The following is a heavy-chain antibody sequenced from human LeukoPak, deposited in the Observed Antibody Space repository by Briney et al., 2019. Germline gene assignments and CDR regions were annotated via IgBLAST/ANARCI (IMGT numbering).Heavy chain of an antibody. J-gene: IGHJ6*02. Sequence: GGSLRLSCAASGFTFSGHAMGWVRQAPGKGLEWVSAMSGNGGSIYYADSVKGRFTISRDNAKNSLYLQMNSLRDEDTAVYYCARGGSGFGDYYYFYGMDVWGQGTTVTVSS. CDR2: MSGNGGSI. CDR3: ARGGSGFGDYYYFYGMDV. V-gene: IGHV3-23*01. D-gene: IGHD3-22*01. CDR1: GFTFSGHA.